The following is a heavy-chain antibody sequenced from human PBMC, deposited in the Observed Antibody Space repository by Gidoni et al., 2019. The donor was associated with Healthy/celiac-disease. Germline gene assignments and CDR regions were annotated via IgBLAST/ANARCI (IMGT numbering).Heavy chain of an antibody. CDR2: ISISSSTI. CDR1: GFTFSSYS. Sequence: EVQLVESGGGLVQPGGSLRLSCAASGFTFSSYSTNWVSQAPGKGLEWGAYISISSSTIYYADSVKGRFTISRDNAKNSLYLQMNSLRDEDTAVYYCASYNWNYDDAFDIWGQGTMVTVSS. V-gene: IGHV3-48*02. J-gene: IGHJ3*02. CDR3: ASYNWNYDDAFDI. D-gene: IGHD1-7*01.